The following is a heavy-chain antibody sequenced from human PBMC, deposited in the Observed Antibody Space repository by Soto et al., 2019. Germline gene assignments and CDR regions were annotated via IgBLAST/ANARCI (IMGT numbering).Heavy chain of an antibody. D-gene: IGHD3-10*01. CDR1: GFTFNNYA. J-gene: IGHJ4*02. V-gene: IGHV3-23*01. CDR3: AKGRGGPGSVTPRVDF. Sequence: EVQLLESGGGLVQPGGSLRLSCADSGFTFNNYAMTWVRQAPGKGLEWVSAFSGGGDTTSYADSVKGRFTVSRDGSKNTQYLQVSSLRAEDTSLYYCAKGRGGPGSVTPRVDFWGQGTLVTVSS. CDR2: FSGGGDTT.